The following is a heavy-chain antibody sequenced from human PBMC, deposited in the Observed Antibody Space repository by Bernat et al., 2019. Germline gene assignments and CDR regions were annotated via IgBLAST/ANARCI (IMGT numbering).Heavy chain of an antibody. CDR3: ARDFYSYCMDV. J-gene: IGHJ6*03. Sequence: EVQLVESGGGLVQPGGSLRLSCAASGSTFSSYWMSWVRQAPGKGLEWVANIKEDGSEKYYVDSVKGRFTISRDNAKNSLYLQMNSLRAEDTAVYYCARDFYSYCMDVWGKGTTVTVSS. CDR2: IKEDGSEK. V-gene: IGHV3-7*03. CDR1: GSTFSSYW.